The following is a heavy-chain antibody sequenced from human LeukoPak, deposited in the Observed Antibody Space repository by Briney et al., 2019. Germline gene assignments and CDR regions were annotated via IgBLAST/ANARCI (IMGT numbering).Heavy chain of an antibody. CDR3: ARDQGYGDY. CDR2: ISDDRTYT. Sequence: GGSLRLSCAASGFTFSDYYMSWIRQAPGKGLEWVSHISDDRTYTNYADSVKGRFTISRDNAKNSLYLQMNSLRAEDTAVYYCARDQGYGDYWGQGTLVTVSS. CDR1: GFTFSDYY. V-gene: IGHV3-11*06. D-gene: IGHD5-12*01. J-gene: IGHJ4*02.